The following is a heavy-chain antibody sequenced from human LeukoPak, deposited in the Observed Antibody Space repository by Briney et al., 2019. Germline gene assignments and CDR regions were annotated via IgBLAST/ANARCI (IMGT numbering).Heavy chain of an antibody. CDR3: ARDRGPPITSHYYGMDV. CDR2: ISYDGSNK. CDR1: GFTFSSYA. D-gene: IGHD1-20*01. Sequence: GGSLRLSCAASGFTFSSYAMHWVRQAPGKGLEWVAVISYDGSNKYYADSVKGRFTISRDNSKNTLYLQMNSLRAEDTAVYYCARDRGPPITSHYYGMDVWGQGTTVTVSS. J-gene: IGHJ6*02. V-gene: IGHV3-30-3*01.